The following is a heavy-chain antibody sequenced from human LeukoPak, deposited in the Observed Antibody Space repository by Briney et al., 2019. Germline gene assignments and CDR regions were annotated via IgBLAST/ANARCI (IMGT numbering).Heavy chain of an antibody. Sequence: GGSLRLSCAASGFTFSNYGMHWVRQAPGKGLEWVAVIWSDGNNKYYADSVKGRFTISRDNSKNTVDLLMNSLRAEDTAVYYCARDRTYSSVWSDRTNFGRWGQGTLVTVSS. D-gene: IGHD6-19*01. J-gene: IGHJ4*02. V-gene: IGHV3-33*01. CDR2: IWSDGNNK. CDR3: ARDRTYSSVWSDRTNFGR. CDR1: GFTFSNYG.